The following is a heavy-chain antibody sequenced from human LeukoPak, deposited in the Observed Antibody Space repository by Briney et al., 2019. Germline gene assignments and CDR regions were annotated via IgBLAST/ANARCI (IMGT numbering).Heavy chain of an antibody. CDR3: ARDGTAMIQAFDI. J-gene: IGHJ3*02. Sequence: GGSLRLSCAASGFTFSSYKMHWVRQAPGKGLEWVSTIYTGGSTYYADSVKGRFTISRDNSKNTLYLQMNSLRAEDTAVYYCARDGTAMIQAFDIWGQGTMVSVSS. CDR2: IYTGGST. CDR1: GFTFSSYK. V-gene: IGHV3-53*01. D-gene: IGHD5-18*01.